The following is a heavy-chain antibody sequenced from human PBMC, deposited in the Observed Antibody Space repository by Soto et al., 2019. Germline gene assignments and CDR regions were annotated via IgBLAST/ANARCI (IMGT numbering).Heavy chain of an antibody. J-gene: IGHJ6*02. CDR1: GDSVSSNSAA. V-gene: IGHV6-1*01. CDR3: ARVPKTGYSSSWYQTYYYGMDV. CDR2: TYYRSKWYN. D-gene: IGHD6-13*01. Sequence: PSQTLSLTCAISGDSVSSNSAAWNWIRQSPSRGLEWLGRTYYRSKWYNDYAVSVKSRITINPDTSKNQFSLQLNSVTPEDTAVYYCARVPKTGYSSSWYQTYYYGMDVWGQGTTVTVSS.